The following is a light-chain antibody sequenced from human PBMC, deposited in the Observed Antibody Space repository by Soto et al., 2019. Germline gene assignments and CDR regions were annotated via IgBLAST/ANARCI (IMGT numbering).Light chain of an antibody. CDR1: TSDVGSYNL. J-gene: IGLJ2*01. V-gene: IGLV2-23*02. CDR2: EVS. CDR3: CSYATPRQ. Sequence: QSVLTQPASVSGSPGQSITISCTGTTSDVGSYNLVSWYQQHPSKAPKLIIYEVSERPSGVSTRFSGSKSGNMASLTISGLQAEDEAEYYCCSYATPRQFGGGTKLTVL.